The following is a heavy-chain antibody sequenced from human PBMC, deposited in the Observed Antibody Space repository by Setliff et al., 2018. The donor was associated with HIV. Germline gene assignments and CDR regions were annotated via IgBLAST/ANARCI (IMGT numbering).Heavy chain of an antibody. V-gene: IGHV4-38-2*02. J-gene: IGHJ5*02. Sequence: SETLSLTCTVSGYSISSGYYWGWIRQTPGKGLEWIGSIYLIGSTYYNPSLKSRVTISLDTSKNQFSLKLSSVTAADTAVYYCARTSIRSGWGRNNWFDPWGQGTLVTVSS. CDR3: ARTSIRSGWGRNNWFDP. D-gene: IGHD6-19*01. CDR2: IYLIGST. CDR1: GYSISSGYY.